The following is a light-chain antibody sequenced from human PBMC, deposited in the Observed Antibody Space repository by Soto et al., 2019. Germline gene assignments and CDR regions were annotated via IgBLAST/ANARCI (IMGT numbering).Light chain of an antibody. CDR2: DVS. Sequence: EIQMTQSQSSLSASVGDRVTITCQASQDISNYLNWYQQKPGKAPKLLIYDVSVLESGVPSRFSASGSETDFTLSITSLQPEDFATYYSQQTYSPPLTFGPGTKVDIK. J-gene: IGKJ3*01. V-gene: IGKV1-39*01. CDR1: QDISNY. CDR3: QQTYSPPLT.